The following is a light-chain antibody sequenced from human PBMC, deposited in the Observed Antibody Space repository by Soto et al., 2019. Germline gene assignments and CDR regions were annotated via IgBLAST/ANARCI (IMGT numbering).Light chain of an antibody. CDR3: MQATHWPYT. J-gene: IGKJ2*01. CDR1: QSLVHSDGTTY. CDR2: KVS. V-gene: IGKV2-30*02. Sequence: DVVMTQSPDSLTVTLGQPASISCRSTQSLVHSDGTTYLHWFQQRPGQSPRRLIYKVSNRDSGVPDRFSGSGSGTDFILKISRVEAEDIGGFFCMQATHWPYTFGQGTKLEI.